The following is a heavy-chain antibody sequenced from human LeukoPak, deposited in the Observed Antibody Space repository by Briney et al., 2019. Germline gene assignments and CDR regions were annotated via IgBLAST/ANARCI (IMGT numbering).Heavy chain of an antibody. J-gene: IGHJ4*02. CDR3: ARGRDSRGYQFMGFDS. D-gene: IGHD3-22*01. CDR1: GGSISSGNYY. CDR2: IWADGAP. V-gene: IGHV4-61*02. Sequence: PSQTLSLTCTVSGGSISSGNYYWNWIRQPAGKGLEWIGRIWADGAPTYRPSLKSRVTISVDTSKNQFSLRLSSVTAADTAVYYCARGRDSRGYQFMGFDSWGQGTLVTVSS.